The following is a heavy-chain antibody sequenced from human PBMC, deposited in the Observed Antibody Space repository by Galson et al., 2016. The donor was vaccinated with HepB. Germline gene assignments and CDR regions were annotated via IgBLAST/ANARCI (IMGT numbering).Heavy chain of an antibody. CDR2: IFYSGSP. J-gene: IGHJ6*02. V-gene: IGHV4-30-4*01. CDR3: ARGGRSYFYGMDV. Sequence: LSLTCTVSGASMRTGDYYWTWIRQPPGKGLELIGYIFYSGSPYYNPSLKSRVSISADMSNKQFSLKLSSVSAADTAVYFCARGGRSYFYGMDVWGQGTAVTVSS. CDR1: GASMRTGDYY.